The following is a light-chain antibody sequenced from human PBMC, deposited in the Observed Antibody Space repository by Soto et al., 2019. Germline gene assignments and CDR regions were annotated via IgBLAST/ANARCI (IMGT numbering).Light chain of an antibody. Sequence: EIVLTQSPATLSLSPGERATLSCRASQRVRSSLAWYQQKPGQAPRLLIYDTSNRATGVPARFRGSGSEADFTLTISSLEPEDFAVYYCQQRSNWLITFGQGTRLEI. CDR3: QQRSNWLIT. V-gene: IGKV3-11*01. J-gene: IGKJ5*01. CDR1: QRVRSS. CDR2: DTS.